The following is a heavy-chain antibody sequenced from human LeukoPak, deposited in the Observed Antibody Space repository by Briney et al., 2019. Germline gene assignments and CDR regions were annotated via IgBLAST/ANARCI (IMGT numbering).Heavy chain of an antibody. CDR2: INHSGST. V-gene: IGHV4-34*01. D-gene: IGHD3-22*01. Sequence: PSETLSLTCTVSGGSISSYYWSWIRQPPGKGLEWIGEINHSGSTNYNPSLKSRVTISVDTSKNQFSLKLSSVTAADTAVYYCAREELDYYDSSGYYYWGQGTLVTVSS. CDR3: AREELDYYDSSGYYY. J-gene: IGHJ4*02. CDR1: GGSISSYY.